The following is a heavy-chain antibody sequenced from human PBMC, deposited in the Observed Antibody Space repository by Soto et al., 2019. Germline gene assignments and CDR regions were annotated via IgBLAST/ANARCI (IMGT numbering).Heavy chain of an antibody. D-gene: IGHD2-21*01. CDR2: VSGYNDKT. J-gene: IGHJ4*02. CDR3: ARDFYPVAYFFDY. CDR1: GYTFTNHG. V-gene: IGHV1-18*04. Sequence: QVQLVQSGPELKKPGASVKVSCKASGYTFTNHGISWVRQAPGQGLEWAGWVSGYNDKTKSAQKFKGRVTMTTDTSTSTAYMELRSLRSDDTAVYYCARDFYPVAYFFDYWGQGTLVTVSP.